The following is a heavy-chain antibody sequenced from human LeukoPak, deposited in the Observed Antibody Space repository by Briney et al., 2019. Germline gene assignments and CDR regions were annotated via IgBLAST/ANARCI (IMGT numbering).Heavy chain of an antibody. V-gene: IGHV1-69*13. CDR1: GGTSSSYA. D-gene: IGHD3-9*01. Sequence: SVKVSCKASGGTSSSYAISWVRQAPGQGLEWMGGIIPIFGTANYAQKFQGRVTITADESTSTAYMELSSLRSEDTAVYYCARAPYDILTGYYLQGFDYWGQGTLVTVSS. J-gene: IGHJ4*02. CDR2: IIPIFGTA. CDR3: ARAPYDILTGYYLQGFDY.